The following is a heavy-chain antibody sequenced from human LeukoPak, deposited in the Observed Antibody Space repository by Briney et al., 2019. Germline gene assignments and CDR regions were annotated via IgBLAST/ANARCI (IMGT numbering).Heavy chain of an antibody. CDR3: AREGVSSGWFYYYYYMDV. D-gene: IGHD6-19*01. CDR1: GFTVSGNY. CDR2: IYSGGST. V-gene: IGHV3-53*01. J-gene: IGHJ6*03. Sequence: GGSLRLSCAASGFTVSGNYMSWVRQAPGKGLEWVSVIYSGGSTFYSDSVTGRFTISRGNAKNTLYLQMNSLRAEDTAVYYCAREGVSSGWFYYYYYMDVWGKGTTVTISS.